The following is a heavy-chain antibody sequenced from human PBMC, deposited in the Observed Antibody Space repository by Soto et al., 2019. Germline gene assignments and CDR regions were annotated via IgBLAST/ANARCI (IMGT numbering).Heavy chain of an antibody. Sequence: GGSLRLSCAASGFTFSSYDMHWVRQATGKGLEWVSAIGTAGDTYYPGYMKVRFTISREKAKNSLYLQMNSLRAGDTAVYYCARDRGGSKRGAFDIWGQGTMVTVSS. J-gene: IGHJ3*02. D-gene: IGHD2-15*01. CDR2: IGTAGDT. V-gene: IGHV3-13*01. CDR3: ARDRGGSKRGAFDI. CDR1: GFTFSSYD.